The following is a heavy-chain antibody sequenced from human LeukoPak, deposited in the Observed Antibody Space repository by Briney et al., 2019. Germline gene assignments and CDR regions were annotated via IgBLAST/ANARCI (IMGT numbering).Heavy chain of an antibody. CDR2: ISGSGSTI. V-gene: IGHV3-48*03. CDR1: GFTFSSYE. D-gene: IGHD3-10*01. CDR3: ARENYYDAFDI. Sequence: GGSLRLSCAASGFTFSSYEMNWVRQAPGKGLEWISYISGSGSTIYYADSVKGRFTISRDKARSSLYLQLNSLRAEDTAVYYCARENYYDAFDIWGQGTMVTVSS. J-gene: IGHJ3*02.